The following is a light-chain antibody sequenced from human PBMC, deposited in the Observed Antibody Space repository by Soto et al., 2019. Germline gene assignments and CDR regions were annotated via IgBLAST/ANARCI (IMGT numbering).Light chain of an antibody. J-gene: IGLJ2*01. CDR3: QSYDSSLSGFVV. Sequence: QSVLTQPPSVSGAPGQRVTISCTGSSSNIGAGYDGHWYQQLPGTAPKLLIYGNSNRPSGVPDRFSGSKSGTSASLAITGLQAEDEADYSCQSYDSSLSGFVVFGGGTKLTVL. V-gene: IGLV1-40*01. CDR1: SSNIGAGYD. CDR2: GNS.